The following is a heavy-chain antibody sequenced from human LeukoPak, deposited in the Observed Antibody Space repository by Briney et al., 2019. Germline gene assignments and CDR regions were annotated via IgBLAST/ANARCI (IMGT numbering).Heavy chain of an antibody. D-gene: IGHD1-26*01. CDR1: GFTFSNAW. V-gene: IGHV3-15*01. Sequence: GGSLRLSCAASGFTFSNAWMSWVRQAPGKGLEWVGRIKSKTDGGTTDYAAPVKVRFTISREDSKNTLYLQMNSLKTEDTAVYYCTTEAYSGSFPGYWGQGTLVTVSS. CDR2: IKSKTDGGTT. J-gene: IGHJ4*02. CDR3: TTEAYSGSFPGY.